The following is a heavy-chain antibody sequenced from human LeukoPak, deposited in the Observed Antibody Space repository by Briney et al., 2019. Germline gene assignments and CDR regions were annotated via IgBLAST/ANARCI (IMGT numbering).Heavy chain of an antibody. CDR1: GYTFTSYD. CDR3: AIGCQYCGGDRRYFDY. Sequence: ASVKVSCKASGYTFTSYDINWVRQAPGQGLEWMGWISAYNGNTNYAQKLQGRVTMTTDTSTSTAYMELRSLRSDDTAVYYCAIGCQYCGGDRRYFDYWGQGTLVTVSS. CDR2: ISAYNGNT. J-gene: IGHJ4*02. V-gene: IGHV1-18*01. D-gene: IGHD2-21*02.